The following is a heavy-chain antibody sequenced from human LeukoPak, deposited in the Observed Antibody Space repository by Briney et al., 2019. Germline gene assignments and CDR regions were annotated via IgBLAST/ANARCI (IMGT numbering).Heavy chain of an antibody. J-gene: IGHJ4*02. CDR1: GFTFSSYG. V-gene: IGHV3-30*02. D-gene: IGHD1-26*01. CDR2: IRYDGSNK. Sequence: GGSLRLSCAASGFTFSSYGMHWVRQAPGKGLEWVAFIRYDGSNKYYADSVKGRFNIFRDNSKDTLYLQMNSLRDEDTAVYYCAKDQLGEELLGDYWGQGTLVTVSS. CDR3: AKDQLGEELLGDY.